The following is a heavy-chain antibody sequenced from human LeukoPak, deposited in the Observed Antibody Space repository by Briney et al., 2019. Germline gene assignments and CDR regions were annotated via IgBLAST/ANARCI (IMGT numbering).Heavy chain of an antibody. V-gene: IGHV3-30*02. D-gene: IGHD3-3*01. CDR1: GFTFSSYG. Sequence: GGSLRLSCAASGFTFSSYGMHWVRQAPGKGLEWVAFIRYDGSNKYYADSVKGRFTISRDNSKNTLYLQMNSLRAEDTAVYYCARNSFGVAHKPEYYYYMDVWGKGTTVTVSS. CDR3: ARNSFGVAHKPEYYYYMDV. J-gene: IGHJ6*03. CDR2: IRYDGSNK.